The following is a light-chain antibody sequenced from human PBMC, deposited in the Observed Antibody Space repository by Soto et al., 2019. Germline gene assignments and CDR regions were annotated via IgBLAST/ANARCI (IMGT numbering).Light chain of an antibody. Sequence: QSALTQPASVSGSPGQSITISCTGTSSDVGSYNLVSWYQQHPGKAPKLMIYEGSKRPSGVSIRLSGSKSGNTASLTISGLQAEDEADYYCCSYAGSSTYVFGTGTKVTVL. CDR1: SSDVGSYNL. CDR2: EGS. V-gene: IGLV2-23*01. CDR3: CSYAGSSTYV. J-gene: IGLJ1*01.